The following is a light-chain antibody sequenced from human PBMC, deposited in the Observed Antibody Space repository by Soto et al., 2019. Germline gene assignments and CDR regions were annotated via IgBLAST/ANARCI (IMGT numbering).Light chain of an antibody. CDR3: QQYSTSPWT. Sequence: EIVLTQSPGTLSLSPGERATLSCRASQSVSSTYLAWYQQKPGQSPRLLIYGASSRATGIPGRFSGSGSGTDFTLTISRLEPEDFAVYYCQQYSTSPWTFGQGTK. V-gene: IGKV3-20*01. CDR2: GAS. CDR1: QSVSSTY. J-gene: IGKJ1*01.